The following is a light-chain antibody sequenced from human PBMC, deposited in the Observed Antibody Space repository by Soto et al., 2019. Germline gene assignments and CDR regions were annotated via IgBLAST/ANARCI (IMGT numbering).Light chain of an antibody. Sequence: EIVLTQSPGTLSLSPGERATLSCRASQSVSSSYFAWYQQTPGQAPRLLIYGASSRATGLPDRFSGSWSRKFFTLTSSMQSQEVFAVYYYQQYGSPTLTFGQGTKVEIK. CDR3: QQYGSPTLT. CDR2: GAS. J-gene: IGKJ1*01. V-gene: IGKV3-20*01. CDR1: QSVSSSY.